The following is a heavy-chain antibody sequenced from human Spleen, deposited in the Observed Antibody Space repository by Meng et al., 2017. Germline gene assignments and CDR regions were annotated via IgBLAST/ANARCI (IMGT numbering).Heavy chain of an antibody. J-gene: IGHJ4*02. V-gene: IGHV3-48*03. D-gene: IGHD1-26*01. CDR3: ARGEELDFDY. CDR2: ISSSGSTI. Sequence: GESLKISCAASGFIFSSYEMNWVRQAPGKGLEWVSYISSSGSTIYYADSVKGRFTISRDNAKNSLYLQMNSLRAEDTAVYYCARGEELDFDYWGQGTLVTVSS. CDR1: GFIFSSYE.